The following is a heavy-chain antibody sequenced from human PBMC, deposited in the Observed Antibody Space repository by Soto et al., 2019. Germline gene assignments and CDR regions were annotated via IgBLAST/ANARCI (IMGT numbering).Heavy chain of an antibody. CDR1: GRSMSSNY. CDR2: VLCGGT. D-gene: IGHD3-16*01. CDR3: ASYRGALYFES. J-gene: IGHJ4*02. V-gene: IGHV4-59*01. Sequence: PSETLSLTCSVSGRSMSSNYWSWIRQSPDKGLEWLGYVLCGGTDYNPSLGGRVSMSVETSKSQFSLKLTSVTVADTAVYYCASYRGALYFESWGPGILVTVSS.